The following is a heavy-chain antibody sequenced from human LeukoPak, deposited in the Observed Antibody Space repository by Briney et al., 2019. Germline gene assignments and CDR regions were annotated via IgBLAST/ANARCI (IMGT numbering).Heavy chain of an antibody. Sequence: GGSLRLSCAASGFTFDDYAMHWVRQAPGKGLEWVSGISWNSGSIGYADSVKGRFTISRDNAKNSLYLQMNSLRAEDTALYYCAKIPAYGDYEGAFDIWGQGTMVTVSS. CDR2: ISWNSGSI. V-gene: IGHV3-9*01. CDR3: AKIPAYGDYEGAFDI. CDR1: GFTFDDYA. D-gene: IGHD4-17*01. J-gene: IGHJ3*02.